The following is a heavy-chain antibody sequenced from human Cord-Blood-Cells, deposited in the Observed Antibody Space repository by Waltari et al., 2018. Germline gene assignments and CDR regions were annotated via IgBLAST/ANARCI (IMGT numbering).Heavy chain of an antibody. Sequence: QVQLQQWGAGLLKPSETLSLTCAVYGGSFSGYYWSWIRQPPGKGLEWIGEINHSGSTNYNPSLKSRVTISVDTSKNQFSLKLSSGTAADTAVYYCARSRMVRGVSDYWGQGTLVTVSS. CDR2: INHSGST. V-gene: IGHV4-34*01. CDR1: GGSFSGYY. D-gene: IGHD3-10*01. CDR3: ARSRMVRGVSDY. J-gene: IGHJ4*02.